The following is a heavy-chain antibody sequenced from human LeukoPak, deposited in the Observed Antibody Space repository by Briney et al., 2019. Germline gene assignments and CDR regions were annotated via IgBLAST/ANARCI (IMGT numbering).Heavy chain of an antibody. Sequence: SETLSLTCAVYGGSFSGYYWSWIRQPPGKGLEWIGEINHSGSTNYNPSLKSRVTMSVDTSKNQFSLKLSSVTAADTAVYYCARGGGYSYGYYAFDIWGQGTMVTVSS. J-gene: IGHJ3*02. CDR1: GGSFSGYY. V-gene: IGHV4-34*01. D-gene: IGHD5-18*01. CDR3: ARGGGYSYGYYAFDI. CDR2: INHSGST.